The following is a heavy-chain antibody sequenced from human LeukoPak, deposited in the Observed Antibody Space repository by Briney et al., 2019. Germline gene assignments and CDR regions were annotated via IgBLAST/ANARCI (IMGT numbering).Heavy chain of an antibody. CDR2: IYYSGST. Sequence: SETLSLTCTVSGGSISSYYWSWIRQPPGKGLEWIGYIYYSGSTNYNPSLKSRVTISVDTSKNQFSLKLSSVTAADTAVYYCARAVVVVPAARGKTKYNWSDPWGQGTLVTVSS. V-gene: IGHV4-59*01. CDR3: ARAVVVVPAARGKTKYNWSDP. D-gene: IGHD2-2*01. CDR1: GGSISSYY. J-gene: IGHJ5*02.